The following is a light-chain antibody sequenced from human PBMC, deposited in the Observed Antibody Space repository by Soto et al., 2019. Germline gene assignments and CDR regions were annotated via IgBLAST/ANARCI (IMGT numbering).Light chain of an antibody. CDR3: RQHGSSPRT. J-gene: IGKJ1*01. CDR1: QNVGSRY. V-gene: IGKV3-20*01. Sequence: EIVLTQSPVTLSLSPGERATLSCRASQNVGSRYLAWYQQKPGQAPRLLIYGTSNRATGIPDRFSGSGSGTDFSLTISSLEPGDLAVYYCRQHGSSPRTFGQGTKVDIK. CDR2: GTS.